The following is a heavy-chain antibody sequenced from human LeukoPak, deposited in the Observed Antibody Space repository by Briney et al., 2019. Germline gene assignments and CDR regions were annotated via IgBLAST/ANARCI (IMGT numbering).Heavy chain of an antibody. Sequence: ASVKVSCKASGYTFTSYYMHWVRQAPGQGLEWMGIINPSGGSTSYAQKFQGRVTMTRDMSTSTVYMELSSLRSEDTAVYYCARVEKQWLSLDYWGQGTLATVSS. CDR2: INPSGGST. CDR1: GYTFTSYY. J-gene: IGHJ4*02. CDR3: ARVEKQWLSLDY. D-gene: IGHD6-19*01. V-gene: IGHV1-46*01.